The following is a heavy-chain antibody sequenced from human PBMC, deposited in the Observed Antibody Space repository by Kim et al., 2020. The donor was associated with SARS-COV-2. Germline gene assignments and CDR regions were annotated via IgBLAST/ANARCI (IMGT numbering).Heavy chain of an antibody. CDR3: ARDMASDCYYGMDV. V-gene: IGHV3-66*01. CDR2: IYSGGST. J-gene: IGHJ6*02. D-gene: IGHD5-12*01. Sequence: GGSLRLSCAASGFTVSSNYMSWVRQAPGKGLEWVSVIYSGGSTYYADSVKGRFTISTDISKNTLYLQMNSLRAEDTAVYYCARDMASDCYYGMDVWGQGT. CDR1: GFTVSSNY.